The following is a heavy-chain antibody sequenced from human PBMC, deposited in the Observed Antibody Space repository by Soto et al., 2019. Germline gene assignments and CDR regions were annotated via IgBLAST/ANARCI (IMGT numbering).Heavy chain of an antibody. CDR1: GGSISSGGYY. CDR3: ARTPRPPMGPDFDY. V-gene: IGHV4-31*03. J-gene: IGHJ4*02. Sequence: SETLSLTCTVSGGSISSGGYYWSWIRQHPGKGLEWIGYIYYSGSTYYNPSLKSRVTISVDTSKNQFSLKLSSVTAAGTAVYYCARTPRPPMGPDFDYWGQGTLVTVSS. CDR2: IYYSGST.